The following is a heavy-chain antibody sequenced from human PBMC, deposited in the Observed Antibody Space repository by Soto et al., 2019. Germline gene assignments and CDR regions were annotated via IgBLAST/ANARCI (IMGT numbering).Heavy chain of an antibody. J-gene: IGHJ6*02. CDR3: ARENYYYGMDV. V-gene: IGHV3-66*01. Sequence: EVQLVESGGGLVQPGGSLRLSCAASGFTVSVNLMNWVRQAPGKGLEWVSVINSGGSTDYADSVKGRFTISRDISKNTLYLQMNSLGVEDTAVYYCARENYYYGMDVWGQGTTVTVSS. CDR2: INSGGST. CDR1: GFTVSVNL.